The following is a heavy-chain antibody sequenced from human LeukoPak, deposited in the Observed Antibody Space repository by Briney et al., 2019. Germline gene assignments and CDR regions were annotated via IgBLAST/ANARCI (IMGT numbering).Heavy chain of an antibody. V-gene: IGHV4-39*01. Sequence: PSETLSLTCTVSGGSISSSSYYWGWIRQPPGKGLEWIGSIYYRGSTYYNPSLKSRVTISVDTSKNQFSLKLSSVTAADTAVYYCASPQGSGWAPFDYWGQGTLVTVSS. CDR2: IYYRGST. D-gene: IGHD6-19*01. J-gene: IGHJ4*02. CDR3: ASPQGSGWAPFDY. CDR1: GGSISSSSYY.